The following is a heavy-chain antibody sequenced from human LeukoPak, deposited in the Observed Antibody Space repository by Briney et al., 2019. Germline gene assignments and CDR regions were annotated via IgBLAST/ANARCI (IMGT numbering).Heavy chain of an antibody. CDR2: MNAVGVT. J-gene: IGHJ6*03. Sequence: GESLRLSCAASGFPFTSSGMSWVRQAPGKGPEWVSSMNAVGVTYYADSVKGRFTISRDISKNTMYLQMSSLRADDTAVYYCSPDYPHYYFYMDVWGKGTTVTVSS. CDR3: SPDYPHYYFYMDV. V-gene: IGHV3-23*01. D-gene: IGHD4-11*01. CDR1: GFPFTSSG.